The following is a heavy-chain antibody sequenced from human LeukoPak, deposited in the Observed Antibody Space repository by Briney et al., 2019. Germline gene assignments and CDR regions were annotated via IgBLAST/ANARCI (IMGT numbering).Heavy chain of an antibody. V-gene: IGHV3-72*01. D-gene: IGHD3-22*01. CDR2: TRNKPNSYTT. CDR3: VRDFYESSGSTYYFDC. J-gene: IGHJ4*02. CDR1: GFTFSDLY. Sequence: PGGSLRLSCAASGFTFSDLYMDWVRQAPGKGLEWVGRTRNKPNSYTTEYAASVKGRFTISRDDSKNSLFLQMNSLKTEDTAVYYCVRDFYESSGSTYYFDCWGQGTLVTVSS.